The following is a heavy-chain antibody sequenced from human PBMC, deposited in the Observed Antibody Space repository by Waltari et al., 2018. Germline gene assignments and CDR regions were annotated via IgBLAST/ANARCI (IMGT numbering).Heavy chain of an antibody. Sequence: QVQLRESGPGLVRPSETLSLTCTVSGDSVNNDVYWAWIRQSPGGGLEWIASIYHTGSSHYNSSLKSRVSISTDMSTKQFFLTLTHLTAADTAVYYCAEEGNTTAGLFDSWGQGTLVTVSS. CDR1: GDSVNNDVY. D-gene: IGHD6-25*01. CDR3: AEEGNTTAGLFDS. CDR2: IYHTGSS. V-gene: IGHV4-38-2*02. J-gene: IGHJ4*02.